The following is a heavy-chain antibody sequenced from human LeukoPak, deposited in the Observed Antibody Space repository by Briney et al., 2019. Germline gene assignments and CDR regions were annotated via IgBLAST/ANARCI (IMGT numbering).Heavy chain of an antibody. CDR1: GTSIRSGSMY. V-gene: IGHV4-39*01. D-gene: IGHD3-22*01. Sequence: PSETLSLTCTVSGTSIRSGSMYWGWIRQPPGEGLEWLGSVYYTGSTFHNPSLKRRVTIPVDTSKNQFSLRLTSVTAADTAIYYCARHVAYYCGSSGYPDFWGQGTLVTVSS. J-gene: IGHJ4*02. CDR2: VYYTGST. CDR3: ARHVAYYCGSSGYPDF.